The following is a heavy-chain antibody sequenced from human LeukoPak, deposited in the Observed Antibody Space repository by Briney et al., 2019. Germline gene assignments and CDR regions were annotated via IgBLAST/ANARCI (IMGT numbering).Heavy chain of an antibody. Sequence: GGSLRLSCAASGFTFSSYAMSWVRQAPGKGLEWVSAISGSGGSTYYADSVKGRFAISRDNSKNTLYLQMNSLRAEDTAVYYCAKGYSSSWYWYYYGMDVWGQGTTVTVSS. CDR1: GFTFSSYA. D-gene: IGHD6-13*01. V-gene: IGHV3-23*01. J-gene: IGHJ6*02. CDR3: AKGYSSSWYWYYYGMDV. CDR2: ISGSGGST.